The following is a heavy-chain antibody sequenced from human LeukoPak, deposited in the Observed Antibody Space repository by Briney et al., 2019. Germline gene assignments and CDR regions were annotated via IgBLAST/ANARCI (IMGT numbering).Heavy chain of an antibody. Sequence: PGGSLRLSCAASGFTVSSNYMSWVRQAPGKGLEWVSVIYRDGTTYYADSVRGRFTISRDNSKSTVYLQMNSLRTEDTAVYFCSRHSRIVATMAWGQGTLVTVSS. J-gene: IGHJ4*02. V-gene: IGHV3-66*04. CDR1: GFTVSSNY. CDR2: IYRDGTT. D-gene: IGHD5-12*01. CDR3: SRHSRIVATMA.